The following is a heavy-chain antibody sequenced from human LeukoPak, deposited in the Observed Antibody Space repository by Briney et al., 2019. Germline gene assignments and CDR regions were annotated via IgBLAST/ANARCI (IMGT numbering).Heavy chain of an antibody. CDR3: ARRAADILTGYYQLDY. CDR1: GGSFSGYY. J-gene: IGHJ4*02. D-gene: IGHD3-9*01. Sequence: PSETLSLTCAVYGGSFSGYYWSWIRQPPGKGLEWIGEINHSGSTNYNPSLKSRVTISVDTSKNQFSLKLSSVTAADTAVYYCARRAADILTGYYQLDYWGQGTLVTVSS. V-gene: IGHV4-34*01. CDR2: INHSGST.